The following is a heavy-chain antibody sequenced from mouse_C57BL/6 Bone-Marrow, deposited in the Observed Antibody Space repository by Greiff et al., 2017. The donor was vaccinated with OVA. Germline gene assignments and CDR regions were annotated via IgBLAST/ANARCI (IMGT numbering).Heavy chain of an antibody. CDR2: IDPSDSYT. CDR1: GYTFTSYW. CDR3: AREGEQLRLRFAY. V-gene: IGHV1-69*01. Sequence: QVQLQQPGAELVMPGASVKLSCKASGYTFTSYWMHWVKQRPGHGLEWIGEIDPSDSYTNYNQKFKGKSTLTVDKSSSTAYMQLSSLTSEDSAVYYCAREGEQLRLRFAYWGQGTLVTVSA. D-gene: IGHD3-2*02. J-gene: IGHJ3*01.